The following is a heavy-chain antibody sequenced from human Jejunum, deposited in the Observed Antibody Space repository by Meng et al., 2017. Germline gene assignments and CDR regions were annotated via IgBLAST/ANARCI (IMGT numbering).Heavy chain of an antibody. Sequence: GESLKISCAASGFTFSKYWMYWVRQAPGKGLVWVSRLNSDGSIPEYADSVRGRFTISRDNAKNTLYLQMTSLKIEDTAVYYCAKELGWQQMDSWGQGTLVTVSS. CDR2: LNSDGSIP. V-gene: IGHV3-74*01. CDR1: GFTFSKYW. D-gene: IGHD6-13*01. J-gene: IGHJ5*02. CDR3: AKELGWQQMDS.